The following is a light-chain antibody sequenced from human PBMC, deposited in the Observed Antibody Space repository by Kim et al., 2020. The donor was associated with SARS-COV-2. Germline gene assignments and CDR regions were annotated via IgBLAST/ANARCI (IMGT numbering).Light chain of an antibody. CDR3: QQYNNWLTRT. V-gene: IGKV3-15*01. J-gene: IGKJ1*01. Sequence: EIVMSQSPATLSVSPGERATLSCRASQSISTNLAWYQQKPGQAPRLLIYDASTRATGIPARFSGSGSGTEFTLTISSLQYDDFAIYHCQQYNNWLTRTFGQGTKVDIK. CDR2: DAS. CDR1: QSISTN.